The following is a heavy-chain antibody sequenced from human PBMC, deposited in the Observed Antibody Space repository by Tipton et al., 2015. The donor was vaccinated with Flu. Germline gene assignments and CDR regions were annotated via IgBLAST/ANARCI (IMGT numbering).Heavy chain of an antibody. CDR3: ARYRGRKARGEGNDGDDI. V-gene: IGHV4-61*02. D-gene: IGHD1-26*01. CDR2: IYTNGRT. CDR1: GGSISSGSYF. Sequence: TLSLTCIVSGGSISSGSYFWSWIRQPAGKGLQWIGRIYTNGRTNYNPSLESRVSISADTSKNEFSLSLSSVTAADTAMYYCARYRGRKARGEGNDGDDIWGQGTMVSVSS. J-gene: IGHJ3*02.